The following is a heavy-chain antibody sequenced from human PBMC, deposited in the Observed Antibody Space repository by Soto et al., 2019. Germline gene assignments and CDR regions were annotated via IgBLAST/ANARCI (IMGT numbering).Heavy chain of an antibody. CDR2: ISSSSSDI. CDR1: GFIFDIYS. CDR3: ARDRGAASDIRYYYYGIDV. J-gene: IGHJ6*02. D-gene: IGHD6-13*01. Sequence: EVQLVASGGGLVKPGGSLRLSCAASGFIFDIYSMTWVRQAPGKGLELVSSISSSSSDIYYADSVKGRFTISRDNAENSLYLQMSSLRADDTAVYYCARDRGAASDIRYYYYGIDVWGQGNRVTVSS. V-gene: IGHV3-21*01.